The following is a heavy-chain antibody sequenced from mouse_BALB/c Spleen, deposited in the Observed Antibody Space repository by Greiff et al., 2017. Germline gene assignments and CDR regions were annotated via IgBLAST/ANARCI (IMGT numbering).Heavy chain of an antibody. CDR3: ARGSIYDRYAMDY. CDR2: ISYDGSN. V-gene: IGHV3-6*02. Sequence: DVQLQESGPGLVKPSQSLSLTCSVTGYSITSGYYWNWIRQFPGNKLEWMGYISYDGSNNYNPSLKNRISITRDTSKNQFFLKLNSVTTEDTATYYCARGSIYDRYAMDYWGQGTSVTVSA. CDR1: GYSITSGYY. J-gene: IGHJ4*01. D-gene: IGHD2-3*01.